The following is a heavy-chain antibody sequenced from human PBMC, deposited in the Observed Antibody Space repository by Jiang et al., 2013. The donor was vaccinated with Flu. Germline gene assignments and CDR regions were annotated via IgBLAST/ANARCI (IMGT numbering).Heavy chain of an antibody. CDR3: ARTPRYYAGAFDI. Sequence: GSGLVKPSETLSLTCTVSGGSISSYYWSWIRQPPGKGLEWIGYIYYSGSTNYNPSLKSRVTISVDTSKNQFSLKLSSVTAADTAVYYCARTPRYYAGAFDIWGQGTMVTVSS. V-gene: IGHV4-59*01. D-gene: IGHD2-2*01. CDR1: GGSISSYY. CDR2: IYYSGST. J-gene: IGHJ3*02.